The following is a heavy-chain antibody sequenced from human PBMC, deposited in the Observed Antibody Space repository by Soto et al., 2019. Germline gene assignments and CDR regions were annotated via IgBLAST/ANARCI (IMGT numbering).Heavy chain of an antibody. V-gene: IGHV3-21*01. Sequence: PGGSLRLSCAASGFTFSSYSMNWVRQAPGKGLEWVSSISSSSSYIYYADSVKGRFTISRDNAKNLLYLQMNSLRAEDTAVFYCARDRLGSMVRGVINPPSYWGQGTLVTVSS. D-gene: IGHD3-10*01. CDR3: ARDRLGSMVRGVINPPSY. CDR1: GFTFSSYS. J-gene: IGHJ4*02. CDR2: ISSSSSYI.